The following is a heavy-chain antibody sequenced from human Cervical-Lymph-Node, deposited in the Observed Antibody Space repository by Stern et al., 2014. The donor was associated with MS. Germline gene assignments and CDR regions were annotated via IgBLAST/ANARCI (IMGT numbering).Heavy chain of an antibody. Sequence: QVQLQESGPGLVKPSQTLSLTCSVSGGSIRSGGHYWSWIRQHPGKGLEGIGYTYERNSTYNTPSQKSRVTISIDTSKNQFSLKLISVTAANAAVYYGARDRGPYGPGSQNAFDIWGRGTMVTVSS. V-gene: IGHV4-31*03. CDR1: GGSIRSGGHY. CDR3: ARDRGPYGPGSQNAFDI. CDR2: TYERNST. D-gene: IGHD3-10*01. J-gene: IGHJ3*02.